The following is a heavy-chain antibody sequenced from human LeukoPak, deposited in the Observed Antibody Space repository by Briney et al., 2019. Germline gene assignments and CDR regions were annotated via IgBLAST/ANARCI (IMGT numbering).Heavy chain of an antibody. CDR1: GFTFDSHY. Sequence: GGSLRLSCAASGFTFDSHYMTWVRQAPGKGLEWVANIKQDGSEKNYVDSVKGRFTISRDNAKNSLYLQMNSLRAEDTAVYYCARVALEGTLLWFGEFFYYWGQGTLVTVSS. CDR3: ARVALEGTLLWFGEFFYY. V-gene: IGHV3-7*03. J-gene: IGHJ4*02. D-gene: IGHD3-10*01. CDR2: IKQDGSEK.